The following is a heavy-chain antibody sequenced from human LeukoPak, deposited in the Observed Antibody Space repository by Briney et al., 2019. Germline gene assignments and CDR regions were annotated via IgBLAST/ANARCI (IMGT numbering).Heavy chain of an antibody. V-gene: IGHV4-59*01. CDR3: ARTTVTTYNAFDI. CDR2: IYYSGST. J-gene: IGHJ3*02. CDR1: GGSISSYY. Sequence: SETLSLTCTVSGGSISSYYWSWIRQPPGKGLEWIGYIYYSGSTNYNPSLKSRVTISVDTSKNQFSLKLSSVTAADTAVYYCARTTVTTYNAFDIWGQGTMVTVSS. D-gene: IGHD4-17*01.